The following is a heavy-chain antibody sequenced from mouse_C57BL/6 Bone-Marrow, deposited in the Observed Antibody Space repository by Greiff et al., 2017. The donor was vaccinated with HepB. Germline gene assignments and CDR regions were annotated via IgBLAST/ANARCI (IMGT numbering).Heavy chain of an antibody. V-gene: IGHV5-17*01. D-gene: IGHD2-3*01. CDR3: ARPGYDGYNAPFAY. J-gene: IGHJ3*01. CDR1: GFTFSDYG. CDR2: ISSGSSTI. Sequence: EVQVVESGGGLVKPGGSLKLSCAASGFTFSDYGMHWVRQAPEKGLEWVAYISSGSSTIYYADTVKGRFTISRDNAKNTLFLQMTSLRSEDTAMYYCARPGYDGYNAPFAYWGQGTLVTVSA.